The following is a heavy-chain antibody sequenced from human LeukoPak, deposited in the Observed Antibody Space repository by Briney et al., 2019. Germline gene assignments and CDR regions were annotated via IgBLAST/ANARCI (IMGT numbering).Heavy chain of an antibody. Sequence: PGRSLRLSCAASGFTFSSYAMHWVRQAPGKGLEWVAVISYDGSNKYYADSVKGRFTISRDNSKNTLYLRMNSLRAEDTAVYYCARVYSSGWYEDYWGQGTLVTVSS. V-gene: IGHV3-30-3*01. J-gene: IGHJ4*02. CDR1: GFTFSSYA. CDR3: ARVYSSGWYEDY. CDR2: ISYDGSNK. D-gene: IGHD6-19*01.